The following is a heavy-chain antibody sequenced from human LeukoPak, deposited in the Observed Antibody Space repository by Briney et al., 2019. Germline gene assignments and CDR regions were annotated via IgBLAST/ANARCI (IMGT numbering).Heavy chain of an antibody. CDR3: AKTFSSTWSDWYFDL. D-gene: IGHD6-13*01. CDR2: ISSSGGGT. V-gene: IGHV3-23*01. CDR1: GFTFSSYA. Sequence: GGSLRLSCAASGFTFSSYAMSWVRPAPGKGLEWVSSISSSGGGTYYADSVKGRFSISRDNSKNTLSLQMNSLGAEDTAVYYCAKTFSSTWSDWYFDLWGRGTLVTVSS. J-gene: IGHJ2*01.